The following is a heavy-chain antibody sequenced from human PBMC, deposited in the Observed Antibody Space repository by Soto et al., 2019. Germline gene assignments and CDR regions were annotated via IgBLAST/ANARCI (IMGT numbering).Heavy chain of an antibody. J-gene: IGHJ5*02. CDR3: ARDKRVTMIGGWFDP. CDR2: IYHSGKT. D-gene: IGHD3-22*01. V-gene: IGHV4-38-2*02. Sequence: PSETLSLTCTVSGGSISSGYYWAWVRQPPGKELEWIGSIYHSGKTYYKPSLRSRVTVSVDTSKNQFSMKLISVTAADTAVYYCARDKRVTMIGGWFDPWGQGTLVTVSS. CDR1: GGSISSGYY.